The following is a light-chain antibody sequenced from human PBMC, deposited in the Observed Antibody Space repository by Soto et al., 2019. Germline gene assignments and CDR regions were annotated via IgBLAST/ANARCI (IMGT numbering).Light chain of an antibody. CDR3: SSYTSTSTYV. Sequence: QSVLTQPASMSGSPGQSITISCTGTSSDVGGYNYVSWYQQYPGKAPKLMIYHVSNRPSGVSNRFSGSKSGNSASLTISGLQAEDEADYYCSSYTSTSTYVFGTGTKLTVL. CDR2: HVS. CDR1: SSDVGGYNY. J-gene: IGLJ1*01. V-gene: IGLV2-14*01.